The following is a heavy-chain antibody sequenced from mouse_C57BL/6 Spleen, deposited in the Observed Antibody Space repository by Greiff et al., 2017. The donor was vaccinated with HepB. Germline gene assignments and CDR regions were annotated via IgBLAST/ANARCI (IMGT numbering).Heavy chain of an antibody. V-gene: IGHV5-9*01. Sequence: EVKVVESGGGLVKPGGSLKLSCAASGFTFSSYTMSWVRQTPEKRLEWVATISGGGGNTYYPDSVKGRFTISRDNAKNTLYLQMSSLRSEDTALYYCARHLDWEKSRYFDYWGQGTTLTVSS. J-gene: IGHJ2*01. CDR2: ISGGGGNT. D-gene: IGHD4-1*01. CDR3: ARHLDWEKSRYFDY. CDR1: GFTFSSYT.